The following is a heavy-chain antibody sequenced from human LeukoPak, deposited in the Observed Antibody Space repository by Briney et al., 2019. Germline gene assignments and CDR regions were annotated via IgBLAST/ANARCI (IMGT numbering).Heavy chain of an antibody. CDR1: GYTFTSYG. Sequence: ASVKVSCKTCGYTFTSYGISWVRQAPGQRLEWMGWISAYNGNTNYAQKLQGRVAMTTDTSTSTAYMELRSLRSDDTAVYYCARLREDIVVVPAAMLNWFDPWGQGTLVTVSS. V-gene: IGHV1-18*04. CDR3: ARLREDIVVVPAAMLNWFDP. J-gene: IGHJ5*02. CDR2: ISAYNGNT. D-gene: IGHD2-2*01.